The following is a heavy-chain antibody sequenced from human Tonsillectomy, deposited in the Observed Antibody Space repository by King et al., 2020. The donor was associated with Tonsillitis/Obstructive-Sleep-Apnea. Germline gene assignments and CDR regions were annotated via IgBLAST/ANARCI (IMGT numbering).Heavy chain of an antibody. V-gene: IGHV3-21*01. CDR3: ARDLGELYGDFSYFDY. D-gene: IGHD4-17*01. Sequence: VQLVESGGGLVKPGGSLRLSCAASGFSFSSFSMNWVRQAPGKGLEWVSSITSVSSYMSFADSVEGRFTISRDNAKNSLYLQMNSLRAEDTAVYYCARDLGELYGDFSYFDYWGQGTLVTVSS. CDR2: ITSVSSYM. CDR1: GFSFSSFS. J-gene: IGHJ4*02.